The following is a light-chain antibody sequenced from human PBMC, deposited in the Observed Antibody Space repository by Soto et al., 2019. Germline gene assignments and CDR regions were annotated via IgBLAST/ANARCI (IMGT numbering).Light chain of an antibody. CDR2: KAS. Sequence: DIQMTQSPSTLSASIGDRVTITCRASQSISGYLAWYQQKPGRAPKLLIYKASTLHSGVPSRFSGSGSGTEFTLTISSLQPDDFATYYCQHYSTYWWSFGQGTKVEIK. V-gene: IGKV1-5*03. CDR1: QSISGY. J-gene: IGKJ1*01. CDR3: QHYSTYWWS.